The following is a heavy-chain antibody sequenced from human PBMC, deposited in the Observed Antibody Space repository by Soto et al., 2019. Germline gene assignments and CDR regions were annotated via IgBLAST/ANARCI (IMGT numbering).Heavy chain of an antibody. CDR1: GYTFTHYY. D-gene: IGHD2-8*01. V-gene: IGHV1-46*01. Sequence: QVQLVQSGAEVKKPGASVKVSCKASGYTFTHYYIHWVRQAPGQGLEWMGMINPSGGSTDYAQKFQGRVTTTTDTSTTTVYMELSRLRSDDTAVYYCARPPFPGCINGVCYPCDHWGQGTLVTVSS. CDR3: ARPPFPGCINGVCYPCDH. CDR2: INPSGGST. J-gene: IGHJ4*02.